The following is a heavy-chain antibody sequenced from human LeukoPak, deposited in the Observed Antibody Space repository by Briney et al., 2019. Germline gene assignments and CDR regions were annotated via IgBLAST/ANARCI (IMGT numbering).Heavy chain of an antibody. CDR1: GFTFSSYS. J-gene: IGHJ4*02. CDR2: ISSSSSYI. CDR3: VGSSSGWYYFDY. V-gene: IGHV3-21*01. D-gene: IGHD6-19*01. Sequence: GGSLGLSCAASGFTFSSYSMNWVRQAPGKGLEWVSSISSSSSYIYYADSVKGRFTISRDNAKNSLYLQMNSLRAEDTAVYYCVGSSSGWYYFDYWGQGTLVTVSS.